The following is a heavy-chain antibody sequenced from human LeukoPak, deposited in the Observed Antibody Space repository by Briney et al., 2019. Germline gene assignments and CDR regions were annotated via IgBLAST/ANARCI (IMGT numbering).Heavy chain of an antibody. CDR3: ARGAMVRGANYYFDY. CDR1: GFAFGDYG. CDR2: IRSMAHGGTT. V-gene: IGHV3-49*04. D-gene: IGHD3-10*01. Sequence: GGSLRLSCTASGFAFGDYGMTWVRQAPGKGLEWVSFIRSMAHGGTTEYAASVKGRFTISRDDSKGIAYLQMSSLKTGDTAVYYCARGAMVRGANYYFDYWGQGTLVTVSS. J-gene: IGHJ4*02.